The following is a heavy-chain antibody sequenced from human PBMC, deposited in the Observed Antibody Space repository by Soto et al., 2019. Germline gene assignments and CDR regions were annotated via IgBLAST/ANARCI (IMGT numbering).Heavy chain of an antibody. CDR2: INHSGST. Sequence: QVQLQQWGAGLLKPSETLSLTCAVYGGSFSGYYWSWIRQPPGKGLEWIGEINHSGSTNYNPSLKSRVTISVDTSKNQFPLKLSSVTAADTAVYYCARGRSWFAYYYGMDVWGQGTTVTVSS. CDR3: ARGRSWFAYYYGMDV. V-gene: IGHV4-34*01. D-gene: IGHD3-10*01. J-gene: IGHJ6*02. CDR1: GGSFSGYY.